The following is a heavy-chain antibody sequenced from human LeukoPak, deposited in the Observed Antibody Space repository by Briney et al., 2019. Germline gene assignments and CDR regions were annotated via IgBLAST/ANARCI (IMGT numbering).Heavy chain of an antibody. Sequence: ASVKVSCKASGYTFTGYYLHWVRQAPGQGLEWMGWINPNSGGTNYAQKFQGRVTMTRDTSISIAYMELSRLRSDDTAVYYCARYHYASGSFDYWGQGTLVTVSS. V-gene: IGHV1-2*02. J-gene: IGHJ4*02. CDR3: ARYHYASGSFDY. CDR1: GYTFTGYY. D-gene: IGHD3-10*01. CDR2: INPNSGGT.